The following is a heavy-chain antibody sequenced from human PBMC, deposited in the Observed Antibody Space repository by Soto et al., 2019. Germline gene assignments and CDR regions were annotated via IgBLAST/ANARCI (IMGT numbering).Heavy chain of an antibody. CDR3: ARDGGYYYDSSGYYYGPTDY. D-gene: IGHD3-22*01. CDR1: GYTFTSYG. J-gene: IGHJ4*02. Sequence: ASVKVSCKASGYTFTSYGISWVRQAPGQGLEWMGWISAYNGNTNYAQKLQGRVTMTTDTSTSTAYMGLRSLRSDDTAVYYCARDGGYYYDSSGYYYGPTDYWGQGTLVTVSS. CDR2: ISAYNGNT. V-gene: IGHV1-18*01.